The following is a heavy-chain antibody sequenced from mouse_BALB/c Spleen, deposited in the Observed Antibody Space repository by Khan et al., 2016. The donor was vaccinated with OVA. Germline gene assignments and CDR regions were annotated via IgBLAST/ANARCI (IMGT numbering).Heavy chain of an antibody. J-gene: IGHJ4*01. CDR3: ARFITTAYAMDY. CDR1: GFSLTNYG. Sequence: VQRVESGPGLVAPSQSLSITCTVSGFSLTNYGVNWIRQPPGKGLEWLGVIWGDGSTNYHSAIISRLSISKDNSKSQVFLKLNSLQTDDTATYYCARFITTAYAMDYWGQGTSVTVSS. V-gene: IGHV2-3*01. D-gene: IGHD1-2*01. CDR2: IWGDGST.